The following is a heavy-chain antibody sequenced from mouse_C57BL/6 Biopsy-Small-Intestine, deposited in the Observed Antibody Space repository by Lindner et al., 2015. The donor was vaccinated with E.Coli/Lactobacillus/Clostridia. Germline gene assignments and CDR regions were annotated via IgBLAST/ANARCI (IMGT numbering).Heavy chain of an antibody. CDR3: AKDYYGSSYDY. V-gene: IGHV5-17*01. Sequence: VQLQESGGGLVKPGGSLKLSCAASGFTFSDYGMHWVRQAPEKGLEWVAYISSGSSTIYYADTVKGRFTISRDNAKNTLFLQVTSLRSEDTAMYYCAKDYYGSSYDYWGQGTTLTVSS. J-gene: IGHJ2*01. CDR2: ISSGSSTI. CDR1: GFTFSDYG. D-gene: IGHD1-1*01.